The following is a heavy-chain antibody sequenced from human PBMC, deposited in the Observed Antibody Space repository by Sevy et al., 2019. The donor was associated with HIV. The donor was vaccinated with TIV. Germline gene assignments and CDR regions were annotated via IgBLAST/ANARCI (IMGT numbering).Heavy chain of an antibody. D-gene: IGHD4-17*01. CDR1: GYTFTSYG. CDR3: ARYRPHEYDYGDYVGYMDV. CDR2: ISAYNGNT. Sequence: ASVKVSCKASGYTFTSYGISWVRQAPGQGLEWMGWISAYNGNTNYAQKLQGRVTMTTDTSTSTAYMELRSLRSDDTAVYYCARYRPHEYDYGDYVGYMDVWGKGTTVTVSS. J-gene: IGHJ6*03. V-gene: IGHV1-18*04.